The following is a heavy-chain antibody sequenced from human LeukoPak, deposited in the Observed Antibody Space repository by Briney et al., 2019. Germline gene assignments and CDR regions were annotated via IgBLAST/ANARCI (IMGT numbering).Heavy chain of an antibody. D-gene: IGHD5-12*01. CDR2: INHSGST. J-gene: IGHJ4*02. CDR3: ARQTYDSSY. CDR1: GGSFSGYY. V-gene: IGHV4-34*01. Sequence: PSETLSLTCAVYGGSFSGYYWSWIRQPPGKGLEWIGEINHSGSTNYNPSLKSRVTISVDTSKNQFSLKLSSVTAADTAVYYCARQTYDSSYWGQGTLVTVSS.